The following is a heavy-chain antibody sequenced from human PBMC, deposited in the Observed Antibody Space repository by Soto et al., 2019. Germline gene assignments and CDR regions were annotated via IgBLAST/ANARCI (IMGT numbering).Heavy chain of an antibody. CDR3: ARDREEVVRGVSDYYYYMDV. J-gene: IGHJ6*03. Sequence: SVKVSCKASGGTFSSYTISWVRQAPGQGLEWMGRIIPILGIANYAQKFQGRVTITADKSTSTAYMELSSLRSEDTAVYYCARDREEVVRGVSDYYYYMDVWGNGTTVTVSS. CDR2: IIPILGIA. D-gene: IGHD3-10*01. V-gene: IGHV1-69*04. CDR1: GGTFSSYT.